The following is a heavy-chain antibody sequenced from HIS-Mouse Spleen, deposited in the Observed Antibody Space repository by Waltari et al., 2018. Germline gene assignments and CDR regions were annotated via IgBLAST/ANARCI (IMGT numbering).Heavy chain of an antibody. CDR3: ARDYGDNWFDP. V-gene: IGHV4-39*07. J-gene: IGHJ5*02. CDR1: GGSISSSIYY. D-gene: IGHD4-17*01. Sequence: QLQLQESGPGLVKPSETLSLTCTVSGGSISSSIYYWGWIRQPPGKGLEWSGSIYYRGCTFSNPSLESGVTISVHTSTNQFSLKLSSVTAADTAVYYCARDYGDNWFDPWGQGTLVTVSS. CDR2: IYYRGCT.